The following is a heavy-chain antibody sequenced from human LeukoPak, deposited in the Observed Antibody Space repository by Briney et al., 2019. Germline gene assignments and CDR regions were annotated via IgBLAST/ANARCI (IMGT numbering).Heavy chain of an antibody. CDR1: GGSISNYY. V-gene: IGHV4-59*08. CDR2: IYYSGST. D-gene: IGHD5-12*01. Sequence: SETLSLTCTVSGGSISNYYWTWIRQPPGKGVEWVGYIYYSGSTNYNPPLKSRVTISVDTSKSQFSLKLNSVTAADTAVYYCARLHSGYDSFDYWGQGTLVTVSS. CDR3: ARLHSGYDSFDY. J-gene: IGHJ4*02.